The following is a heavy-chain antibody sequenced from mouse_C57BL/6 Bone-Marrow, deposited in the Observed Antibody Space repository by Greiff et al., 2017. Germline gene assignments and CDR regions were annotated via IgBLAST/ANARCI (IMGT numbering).Heavy chain of an antibody. Sequence: VQLQQSGPGLVQPSQSLSITCTVSGFSLTSYGVHWVRQSPGQGLEWLGVILSGGSTDYNAAFISRLSISKDNSKSQVFFKMNSLQADDQAIYNCASKRRLRDAMDYWGQGTSVTVSS. V-gene: IGHV2-2*01. CDR3: ASKRRLRDAMDY. CDR2: ILSGGST. CDR1: GFSLTSYG. J-gene: IGHJ4*01. D-gene: IGHD2-2*01.